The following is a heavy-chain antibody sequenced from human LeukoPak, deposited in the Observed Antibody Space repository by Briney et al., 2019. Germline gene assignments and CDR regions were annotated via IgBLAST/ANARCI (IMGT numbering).Heavy chain of an antibody. CDR2: ISSNGGST. CDR1: GFTFSSYA. D-gene: IGHD3-16*01. J-gene: IGHJ6*03. V-gene: IGHV3-64*01. Sequence: GGSLRLSCAASGFTFSSYAMHWVRQARGKGLEYVSAISSNGGSTYYANSVKGRFTISRDNSKNTLYLQMGSLRAEDMAVYYCARGSRWDYYDYYMDVWGKGTTVTVSS. CDR3: ARGSRWDYYDYYMDV.